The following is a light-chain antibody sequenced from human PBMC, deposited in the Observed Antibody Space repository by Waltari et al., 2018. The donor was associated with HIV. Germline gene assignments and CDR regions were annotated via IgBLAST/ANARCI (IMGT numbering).Light chain of an antibody. CDR1: TGPVGKGHY. CDR3: MLFFRTSYL. J-gene: IGLJ2*01. CDR2: SST. V-gene: IGLV7-43*01. Sequence: QTVVTQEPSLTVSPGGTITLTCSSATGPVGKGHYVNWFQQKPGQPPRPLIYSSTRRHPLTPERFSGSLVGDRAALTLSNVWPEDQADYYCMLFFRTSYLFGGGTKVTVL.